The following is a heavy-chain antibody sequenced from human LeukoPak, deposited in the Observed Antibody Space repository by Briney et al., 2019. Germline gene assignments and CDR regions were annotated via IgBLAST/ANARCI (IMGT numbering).Heavy chain of an antibody. CDR1: GFTFSSYG. V-gene: IGHV3-30*18. Sequence: GGSLRLSCAASGFTFSSYGMHWVRQAPGKGLEWVAVISYDGSNKYYADSVKGRFTISRDNSKNTLYLQMNSLRAEDTAVYYCAKDPEYEVPAAINWFDPWGQGTLVTVSS. D-gene: IGHD2-2*01. CDR2: ISYDGSNK. J-gene: IGHJ5*02. CDR3: AKDPEYEVPAAINWFDP.